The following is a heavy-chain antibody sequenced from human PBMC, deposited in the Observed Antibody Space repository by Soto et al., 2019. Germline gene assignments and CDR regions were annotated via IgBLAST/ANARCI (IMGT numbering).Heavy chain of an antibody. CDR2: IFPSDSDT. V-gene: IGHV5-51*01. Sequence: GESLKISCRTSGYRFTSYWIAWVRRMPGKGLEWMGIIFPSDSDTRYSLSFQGQVTISADRSTSTVFLQWASLKASDTAVYFCARKDKSGYFNWFDPWGQGTLVTVSS. CDR1: GYRFTSYW. J-gene: IGHJ5*02. D-gene: IGHD3-22*01. CDR3: ARKDKSGYFNWFDP.